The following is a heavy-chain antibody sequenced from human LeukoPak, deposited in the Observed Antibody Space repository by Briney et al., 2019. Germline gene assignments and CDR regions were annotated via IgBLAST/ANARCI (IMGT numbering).Heavy chain of an antibody. CDR3: ARAPRPEAITMVRGAKPFYFDC. CDR1: GFTFNFYW. D-gene: IGHD3-10*01. J-gene: IGHJ4*02. V-gene: IGHV3-66*01. Sequence: GGSLSLSCAASGFTFNFYWMTWVRQAPGKGLEWVSVIYSGGSTYYADSVKGRFTISRDNSKNTLYLQMNSLRAEDTAVYYCARAPRPEAITMVRGAKPFYFDCWGQGTLVTVSS. CDR2: IYSGGST.